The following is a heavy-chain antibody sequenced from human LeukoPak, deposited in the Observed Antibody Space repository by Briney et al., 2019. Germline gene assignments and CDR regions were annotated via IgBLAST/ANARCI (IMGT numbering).Heavy chain of an antibody. Sequence: SETLSLTCTVSGGSISSSSYYWGWIRQPPGKGLEWIGSIYYSGSTYYNPSLKSRVTISVDTSKNQFSLKLSSVTAADTAVYYCARNDFWSGYSAAAYFDYWGQGTLVTVSS. CDR3: ARNDFWSGYSAAAYFDY. D-gene: IGHD3-3*01. J-gene: IGHJ4*02. CDR2: IYYSGST. CDR1: GGSISSSSYY. V-gene: IGHV4-39*01.